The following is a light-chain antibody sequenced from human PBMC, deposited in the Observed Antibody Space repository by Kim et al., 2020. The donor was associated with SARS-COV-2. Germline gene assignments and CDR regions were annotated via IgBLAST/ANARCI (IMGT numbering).Light chain of an antibody. CDR1: QTVGKNY. Sequence: EIVLTQSPGTLSLSPGERAILSCRASQTVGKNYLAWYQQKPGQAPSLLIYDASSRATGTPDRFSGSVSGTDFTLTINRLEPEDFAAYHCHRYAVSPLTFGGGTKVDIK. J-gene: IGKJ4*01. CDR2: DAS. CDR3: HRYAVSPLT. V-gene: IGKV3-20*01.